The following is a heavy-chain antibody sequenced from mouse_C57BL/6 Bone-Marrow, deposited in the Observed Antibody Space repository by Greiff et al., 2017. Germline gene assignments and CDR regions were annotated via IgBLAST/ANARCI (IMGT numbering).Heavy chain of an antibody. Sequence: QVQLQQPGAELVMPGASVKLSCKASGYTFTSSWMHWVKQRPGQGLEWIGEIDPSDSYTNYNQKFKGKSTLTAAKSSSTAYMPLRSLTSEDSAVYYWARCHYGNYGGMVVSAMDVWGQGTSVTVAS. D-gene: IGHD2-1*01. J-gene: IGHJ4*01. CDR3: ARCHYGNYGGMVVSAMDV. CDR2: IDPSDSYT. CDR1: GYTFTSSW. V-gene: IGHV1-69*01.